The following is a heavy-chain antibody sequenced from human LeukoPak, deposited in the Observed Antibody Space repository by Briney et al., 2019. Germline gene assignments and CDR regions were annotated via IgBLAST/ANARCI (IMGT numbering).Heavy chain of an antibody. D-gene: IGHD3-16*02. V-gene: IGHV4-59*01. Sequence: SETLSLTCTVSGGSISSYYWSWIRQPPAKGLEWIGYIYYSGSTNYNPSPKRQVTISVDTSKNQFSLKLSSVTAADTAVYYCARARYYDYVWGSYPPYFDYWGQGTLVTVSS. CDR1: GGSISSYY. J-gene: IGHJ4*02. CDR3: ARARYYDYVWGSYPPYFDY. CDR2: IYYSGST.